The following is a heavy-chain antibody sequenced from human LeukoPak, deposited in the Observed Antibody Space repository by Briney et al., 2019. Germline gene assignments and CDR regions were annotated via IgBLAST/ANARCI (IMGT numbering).Heavy chain of an antibody. CDR3: ARGSGDSSGYYFDY. V-gene: IGHV4-34*01. D-gene: IGHD3-22*01. J-gene: IGHJ4*02. CDR2: INHSGST. CDR1: GGSFSGYY. Sequence: SENLSLTCAVYGGSFSGYYWSWIRQPPGKGLEWIGEINHSGSTNYNPSLKSRVTISVDTSKNHFSLKLSPVTAADTAVYYCARGSGDSSGYYFDYWGQGTLVTVSS.